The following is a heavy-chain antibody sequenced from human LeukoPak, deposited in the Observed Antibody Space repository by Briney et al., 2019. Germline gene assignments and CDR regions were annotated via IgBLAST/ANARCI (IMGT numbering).Heavy chain of an antibody. CDR2: ISPYNGNT. Sequence: GASVKVSCKASGYTFTSYGISWVRQAPGQGLEWMGWISPYNGNTNYAQKFQGRVTMTRDTSISTAYMELSRLRSDDTAVYYCARMHIYSSGWHRGGRHFDYWGQGTLVTVSS. V-gene: IGHV1-18*01. CDR3: ARMHIYSSGWHRGGRHFDY. D-gene: IGHD6-19*01. J-gene: IGHJ4*02. CDR1: GYTFTSYG.